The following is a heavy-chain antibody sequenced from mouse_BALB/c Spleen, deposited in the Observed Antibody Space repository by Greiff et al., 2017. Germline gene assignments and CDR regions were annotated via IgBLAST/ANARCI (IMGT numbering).Heavy chain of an antibody. CDR3: ARSSHYYGSSSWYFDV. Sequence: EVKLMESGGGLVQPGGSRKLSCAASGFTFSSFGMHWVRQAPEKGLEWVAYISSGSSTIYYADTVKGRFTISRDNPKNTLFLQMTSLRSEDTAMYYCARSSHYYGSSSWYFDVWGAGTTVTVSS. J-gene: IGHJ1*01. CDR2: ISSGSSTI. CDR1: GFTFSSFG. D-gene: IGHD1-1*01. V-gene: IGHV5-17*02.